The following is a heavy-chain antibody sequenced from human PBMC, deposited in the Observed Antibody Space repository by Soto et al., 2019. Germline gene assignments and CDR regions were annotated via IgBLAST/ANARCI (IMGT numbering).Heavy chain of an antibody. V-gene: IGHV5-51*01. CDR3: ARDDAPQVVPAGSWRGGFDY. D-gene: IGHD2-2*01. J-gene: IGHJ4*02. CDR2: IYPGDSDT. Sequence: PVESLKISCKGSGYSFTSYWIGWVRQMPGKGLEWMGIIYPGDSDTRYSPSFQGQVTISADKSISTAYLQWSSLKASDTAMYYCARDDAPQVVPAGSWRGGFDYWGQGTLVNVSS. CDR1: GYSFTSYW.